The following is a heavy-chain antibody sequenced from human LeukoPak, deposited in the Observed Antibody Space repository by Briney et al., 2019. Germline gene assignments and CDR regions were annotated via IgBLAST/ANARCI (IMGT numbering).Heavy chain of an antibody. CDR3: ARGRPHGNDY. D-gene: IGHD4-23*01. CDR2: IASDGSST. Sequence: GGSLRLSCAASGFTFSTYGMTWVRQAPGKGLVWVSRIASDGSSTTYADSVKGRFSISRDNAKNTLYLQMNSLRVEDTAVYYCARGRPHGNDYWGQGTLVTVSS. V-gene: IGHV3-74*01. CDR1: GFTFSTYG. J-gene: IGHJ4*02.